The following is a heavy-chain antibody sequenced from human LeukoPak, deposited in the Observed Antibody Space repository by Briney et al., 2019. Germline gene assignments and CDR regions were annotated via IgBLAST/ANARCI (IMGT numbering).Heavy chain of an antibody. J-gene: IGHJ3*01. V-gene: IGHV4-59*01. CDR1: GFTFSSYN. CDR3: ARGDRDYDAFDV. D-gene: IGHD3-10*01. Sequence: KPGGSLRLSCAASGFTFSSYNMNWVRQAPGKGLEWIGYMYYSGNGNYNPSLKSRGTISVDTSKNQFSLELTSVTDADTAVYYCARGDRDYDAFDVWGHGTPVTVSS. CDR2: MYYSGNG.